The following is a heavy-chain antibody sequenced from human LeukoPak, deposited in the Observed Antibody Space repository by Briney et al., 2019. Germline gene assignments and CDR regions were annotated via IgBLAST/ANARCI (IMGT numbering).Heavy chain of an antibody. V-gene: IGHV3-21*01. D-gene: IGHD6-13*01. CDR2: ISSSSSYI. Sequence: PGGSLRLSCAASGFIFSSYSMNWVRQAPGKGLEWVSFISSSSSYIYYADSVKGQFTISRDNAKNSLYLRMNSLRAEDTAVYYCARARYSSSPFDPWGQGTLVTVSS. J-gene: IGHJ5*02. CDR1: GFIFSSYS. CDR3: ARARYSSSPFDP.